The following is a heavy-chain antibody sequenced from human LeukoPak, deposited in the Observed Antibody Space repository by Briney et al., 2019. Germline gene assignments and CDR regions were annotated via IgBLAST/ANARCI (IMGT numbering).Heavy chain of an antibody. Sequence: SETLSLTCTVSGGSISSYYWSRIRLPPGKGLEWIGYLSKSGNTNYSPSLKSRVTIFGDTSKNQFFLKLSSVTAADTAAYYCARARYVNSFYAFDIWGQGTLVTVSS. CDR1: GGSISSYY. D-gene: IGHD3-9*01. CDR3: ARARYVNSFYAFDI. CDR2: LSKSGNT. V-gene: IGHV4-59*01. J-gene: IGHJ3*02.